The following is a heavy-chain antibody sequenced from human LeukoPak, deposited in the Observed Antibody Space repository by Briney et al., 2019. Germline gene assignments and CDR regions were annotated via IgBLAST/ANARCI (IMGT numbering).Heavy chain of an antibody. CDR2: INHSGST. CDR1: GGSFSGYY. D-gene: IGHD2-2*01. CDR3: ARGLPAAILGYYYYYMDV. V-gene: IGHV4-34*01. Sequence: KSSETLSLTCAVYGGSFSGYYWSWIRQPPGKGLEWIGEINHSGSTNYNPSRKSRVTISVDTSKSQFSLTLSSVTAGDTVVYYCARGLPAAILGYYYYYMDVWGKGTTVTVSS. J-gene: IGHJ6*03.